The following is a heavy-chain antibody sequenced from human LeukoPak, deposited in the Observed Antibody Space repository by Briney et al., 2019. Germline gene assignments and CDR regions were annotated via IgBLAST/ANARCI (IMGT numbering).Heavy chain of an antibody. J-gene: IGHJ4*02. CDR2: ISGSGGST. CDR3: VKGLRYFDWLVYFDY. Sequence: GGSLRLSCAASGFTFSSYGMSWVRQAPGKGLEWVSAISGSGGSTYYADSVKGRFTISRDNSKNTLYLQMNSLRAEDTAVYYCVKGLRYFDWLVYFDYWGQGTLVTVSS. V-gene: IGHV3-23*01. D-gene: IGHD3-9*01. CDR1: GFTFSSYG.